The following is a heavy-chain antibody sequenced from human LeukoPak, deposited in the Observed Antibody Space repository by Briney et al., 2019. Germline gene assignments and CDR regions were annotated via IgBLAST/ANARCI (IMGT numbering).Heavy chain of an antibody. CDR2: ISYDENNK. CDR3: AKGLERFFYDSSGGMDV. J-gene: IGHJ6*02. V-gene: IGHV3-30*18. Sequence: GSLRLSCAAFGFTFSSYAMHWVRQTPGKGLEWVAVISYDENNKYYADSVKGRFTISRDNSKNTLYLQMNSLRTEDTAAYYCAKGLERFFYDSSGGMDVWGQGTTVTVSS. D-gene: IGHD3-22*01. CDR1: GFTFSSYA.